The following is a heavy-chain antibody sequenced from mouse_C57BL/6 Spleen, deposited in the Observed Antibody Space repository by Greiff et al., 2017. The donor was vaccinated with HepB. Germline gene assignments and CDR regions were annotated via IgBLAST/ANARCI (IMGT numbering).Heavy chain of an antibody. CDR1: GYTFTSYW. CDR2: IDPSDSYT. Sequence: QVQLQQPGAELVMPGASVKLSCKASGYTFTSYWMHWVKQRPGQGLEWIGEIDPSDSYTNYNQKFKGKSTLTVDKSSSTAYMQLSSLTSEDSAVYYCARKILRGNYFDYWGQGTTLTVSS. V-gene: IGHV1-69*01. J-gene: IGHJ2*01. CDR3: ARKILRGNYFDY. D-gene: IGHD1-1*01.